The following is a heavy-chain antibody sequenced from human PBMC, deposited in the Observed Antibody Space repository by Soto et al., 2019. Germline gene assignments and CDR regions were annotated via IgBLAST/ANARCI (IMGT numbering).Heavy chain of an antibody. CDR3: ARERNVDIVATNWFDP. Sequence: GGSLRLSCAASGFTFSSYSMNWVRQAPGKGLEWVSYISSSSSTIYYADSVKGRFTISRDNAKNSLYLQMNSLRAEDTAVYYCARERNVDIVATNWFDPWGQGTLVTVSS. V-gene: IGHV3-48*01. CDR2: ISSSSSTI. CDR1: GFTFSSYS. D-gene: IGHD5-12*01. J-gene: IGHJ5*02.